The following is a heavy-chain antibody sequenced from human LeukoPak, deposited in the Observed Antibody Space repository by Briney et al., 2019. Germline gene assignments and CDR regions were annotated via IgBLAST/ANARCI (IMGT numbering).Heavy chain of an antibody. CDR2: IKQDGSDR. V-gene: IGHV3-7*03. D-gene: IGHD6-19*01. J-gene: IGHJ4*02. CDR3: VRNLAVAGTCYDS. Sequence: GGSLRLSCAASGFTFRNYWMSWVRQVPGTGLEWVANIKQDGSDRNYVTSVRGRFTISRDNAESSLYLQMNSLRAEDTAVYYCVRNLAVAGTCYDSWGQGTLVTVSS. CDR1: GFTFRNYW.